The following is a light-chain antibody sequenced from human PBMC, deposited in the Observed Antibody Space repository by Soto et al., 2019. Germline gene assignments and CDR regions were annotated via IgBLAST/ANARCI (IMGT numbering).Light chain of an antibody. CDR1: QSVLYSSNNKNY. CDR3: QQYNNWPFT. Sequence: DIVMTQSPDSLAVTLGERATINCQSSQSVLYSSNNKNYLAWYQQKPGQPPKLLIYWASTRESGVPDRFSGSGSGTDFTLTISSLQAEDVAVYYCQQYNNWPFTFGGATKVAIK. J-gene: IGKJ4*01. CDR2: WAS. V-gene: IGKV4-1*01.